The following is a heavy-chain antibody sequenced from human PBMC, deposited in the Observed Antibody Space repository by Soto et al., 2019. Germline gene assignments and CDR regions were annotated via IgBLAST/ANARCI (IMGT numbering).Heavy chain of an antibody. CDR2: ISWNSGSI. CDR1: GFTFDDYA. D-gene: IGHD4-17*01. V-gene: IGHV3-9*01. CDR3: AKDTAYGDDGSFDY. J-gene: IGHJ4*02. Sequence: EVQLVESGGGLVQPGRSLRLSCAASGFTFDDYAMHWVRQAPGKGLEWVSGISWNSGSIGYADSVKGRFTISRDNAKNSLYLQMNSLRAEDTALYYCAKDTAYGDDGSFDYWGQGTLVTVSS.